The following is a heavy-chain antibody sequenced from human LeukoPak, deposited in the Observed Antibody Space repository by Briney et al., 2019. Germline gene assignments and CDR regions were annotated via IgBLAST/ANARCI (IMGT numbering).Heavy chain of an antibody. Sequence: GGSLRLSCAASGFTFSSYGMHWVRQAPGKGLEWVAVISYDGSNKYYADSVKGRFTISRDNAKNSLYLQMNSLRAEDTAVYYCARELGDSSGYYYASPYYFDYWGQGTLVTVSS. CDR3: ARELGDSSGYYYASPYYFDY. CDR1: GFTFSSYG. CDR2: ISYDGSNK. J-gene: IGHJ4*02. D-gene: IGHD3-22*01. V-gene: IGHV3-30*03.